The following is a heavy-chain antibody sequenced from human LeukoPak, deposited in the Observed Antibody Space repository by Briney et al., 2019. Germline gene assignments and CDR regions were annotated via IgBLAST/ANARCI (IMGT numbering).Heavy chain of an antibody. CDR3: ARDFHYSGSGSYYNRAFDI. CDR2: IIPVFGTS. Sequence: SVKVSCKASGGTFSSYAISWVRQAPGQGLEWMGGIIPVFGTSNYAQKFQGRVTITADESTSTAYMELSSLRSEDTAVYFCARDFHYSGSGSYYNRAFDIWGQGTVVTVS. J-gene: IGHJ3*02. D-gene: IGHD3-10*01. CDR1: GGTFSSYA. V-gene: IGHV1-69*13.